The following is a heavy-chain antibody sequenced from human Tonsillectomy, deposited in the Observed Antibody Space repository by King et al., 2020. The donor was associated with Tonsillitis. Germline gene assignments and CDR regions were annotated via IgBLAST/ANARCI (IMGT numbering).Heavy chain of an antibody. CDR2: IYSGDSGT. J-gene: IGHJ4*02. Sequence: VQLVESGGGLVQPGGSLRLSCAASGFTFSSYAMSWVRQAPGKGLEGVSVIYSGDSGTYYADSVKGRFTISRDNSKNTLYLQMNSLRAEDTAVYYCGRASGFCVYLYLDYWGQGTLVTVSS. CDR3: GRASGFCVYLYLDY. CDR1: GFTFSSYA. D-gene: IGHD5/OR15-5a*01. V-gene: IGHV3-23*03.